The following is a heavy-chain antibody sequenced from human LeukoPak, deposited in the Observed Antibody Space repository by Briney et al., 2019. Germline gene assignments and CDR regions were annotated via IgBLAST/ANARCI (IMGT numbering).Heavy chain of an antibody. V-gene: IGHV4-4*07. CDR3: ARESYYYDSSGYPYYYYYMDV. D-gene: IGHD3-22*01. CDR2: FHTSGST. Sequence: SETLSLTCTVSGGAITSYHWSWIRQPAGKGLEWIGRFHTSGSTNYNPSLKSRVTMSVDTSKNQFSLKLSSVTAADTAVYYCARESYYYDSSGYPYYYYYMDVWGKGTTVTVSS. CDR1: GGAITSYH. J-gene: IGHJ6*03.